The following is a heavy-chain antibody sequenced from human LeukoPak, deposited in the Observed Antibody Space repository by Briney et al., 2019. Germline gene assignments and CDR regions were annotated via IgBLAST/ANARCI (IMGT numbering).Heavy chain of an antibody. CDR3: AKDSDIVVVPAAPPDAFDI. J-gene: IGHJ3*02. Sequence: GGSLRLSCAASGFTFSSYGMHWVRQAPGKGLEWVAFIRYDGSNKYYADSVKGRFTTSRDNSKNTLYLQMNSLRAEDTAVYYCAKDSDIVVVPAAPPDAFDIWGQGTMVTVSS. CDR1: GFTFSSYG. D-gene: IGHD2-2*01. V-gene: IGHV3-30*02. CDR2: IRYDGSNK.